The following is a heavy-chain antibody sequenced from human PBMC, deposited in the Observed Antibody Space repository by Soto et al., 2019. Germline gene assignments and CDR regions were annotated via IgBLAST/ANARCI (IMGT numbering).Heavy chain of an antibody. V-gene: IGHV3-23*01. Sequence: EVQLLESGGGLVQPGGSLRLSCAASGFSFISYAMVWVRQAPGKGLEWVSVISARGGSSYFADSVKGRFTISRDNSKNVLSLEMNSLRAEDTAIYFCAKGSIEYSASVDNWGQGTLVLVSS. J-gene: IGHJ4*02. CDR1: GFSFISYA. D-gene: IGHD5-12*01. CDR3: AKGSIEYSASVDN. CDR2: ISARGGSS.